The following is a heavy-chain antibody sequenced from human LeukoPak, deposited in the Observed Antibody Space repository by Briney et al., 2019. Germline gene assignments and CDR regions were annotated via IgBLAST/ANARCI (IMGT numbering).Heavy chain of an antibody. CDR3: ARVGIVATPGAFDY. V-gene: IGHV3-74*01. CDR1: GFTFSSYW. CDR2: INSDGSST. D-gene: IGHD5-12*01. J-gene: IGHJ4*02. Sequence: GGSLRLSCAASGFTFSSYWTHWVRQAPGKGLVWVSRINSDGSSTSYADSVKGRFTISRDNAKNTLYLQMNSLRAEDTAVYYCARVGIVATPGAFDYWGQGTLVTVSS.